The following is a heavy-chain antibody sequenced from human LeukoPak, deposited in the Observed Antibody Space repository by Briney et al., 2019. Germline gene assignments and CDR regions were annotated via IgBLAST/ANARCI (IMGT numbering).Heavy chain of an antibody. D-gene: IGHD5-18*01. V-gene: IGHV4-59*01. CDR2: MQSTGNS. CDR1: GGSISTYH. J-gene: IGHJ4*02. CDR3: ARDKQHSYGRYFDH. Sequence: PWETLSLTCTVSGGSISTYHWNWIRKSPEKGLEWIGYMQSTGNSNYNPSLKSRVTMSVDMSRNQIVLNLSSVTAADTAVYFCARDKQHSYGRYFDHWGQGTLVTVSS.